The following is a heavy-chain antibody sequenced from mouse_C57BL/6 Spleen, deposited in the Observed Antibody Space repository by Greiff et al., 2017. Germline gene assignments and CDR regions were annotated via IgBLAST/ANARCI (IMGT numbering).Heavy chain of an antibody. J-gene: IGHJ4*01. V-gene: IGHV1-72*01. CDR3: ARHYDYDEDFYYYAMDY. CDR2: IDPNSGST. CDR1: GYTFTSYW. D-gene: IGHD2-4*01. Sequence: QVQLQQPGAELVKPGASVKLSCKASGYTFTSYWMHWVKQRPGRGLEWIGRIDPNSGSTKYNEKFKSKATLTVDQPSSTAYRQLSSLTSEDSAVYYCARHYDYDEDFYYYAMDYWGQGTSVTVSS.